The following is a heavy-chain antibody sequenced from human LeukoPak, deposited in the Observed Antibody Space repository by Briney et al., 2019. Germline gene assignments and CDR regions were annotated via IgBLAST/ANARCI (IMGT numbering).Heavy chain of an antibody. CDR3: ARLRFLEWLLFDY. CDR1: GDSISSYH. CDR2: IYYSGSN. D-gene: IGHD3-3*01. V-gene: IGHV4-59*08. J-gene: IGHJ4*02. Sequence: PSATLSLTCTVSGDSISSYHWSWIRQPPGKGLEWIGYIYYSGSNNYNPSLKSRVTISVDTSKNQFSLKLSSVTAADTAVYYCARLRFLEWLLFDYWGQGTLVTVPS.